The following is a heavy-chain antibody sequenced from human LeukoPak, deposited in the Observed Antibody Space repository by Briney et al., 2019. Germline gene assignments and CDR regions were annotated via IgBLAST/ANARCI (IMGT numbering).Heavy chain of an antibody. D-gene: IGHD4/OR15-4a*01. V-gene: IGHV4-59*01. CDR1: GGSISHYY. CDR2: IYYSGTT. J-gene: IGHJ6*02. Sequence: SETLSLTCTVSGGSISHYYWSWIRQPQGKGLEWIGYIYYSGTTNYNPSLKSRVTISVDTSKNQFSLKLNSVTAADTAVYYCAREDPRTKVPEGMDVWGQGTTVTVSS. CDR3: AREDPRTKVPEGMDV.